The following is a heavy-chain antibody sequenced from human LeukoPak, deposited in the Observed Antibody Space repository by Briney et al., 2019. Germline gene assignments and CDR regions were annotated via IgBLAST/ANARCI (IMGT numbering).Heavy chain of an antibody. Sequence: GASVRVSCKASGYIFTGYYLHWVRQAPGQGLEWMGWINPYNGDTNYSPKFKGRVTLTRDTSTTTSYMDLSRLTSDDTAVYFCARGSYDSRGYYSDYHFYMELWGKGTTVTVSS. CDR3: ARGSYDSRGYYSDYHFYMEL. V-gene: IGHV1-2*02. CDR1: GYIFTGYY. J-gene: IGHJ6*03. D-gene: IGHD3-22*01. CDR2: INPYNGDT.